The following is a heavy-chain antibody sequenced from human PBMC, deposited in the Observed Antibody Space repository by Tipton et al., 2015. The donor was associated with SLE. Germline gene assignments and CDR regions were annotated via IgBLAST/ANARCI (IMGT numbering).Heavy chain of an antibody. V-gene: IGHV3-30*02. Sequence: SLRLSCAASGFTFSSYGMHWVRQAPGKGLEWVAFIRYDGSNKYYADSVKGRFTISRDNSKNTLYLQMNSLRAEDTAVYYCAKGFRNYYDSSGPGYWGQGTLVTVSS. CDR2: IRYDGSNK. CDR3: AKGFRNYYDSSGPGY. J-gene: IGHJ4*02. CDR1: GFTFSSYG. D-gene: IGHD3-22*01.